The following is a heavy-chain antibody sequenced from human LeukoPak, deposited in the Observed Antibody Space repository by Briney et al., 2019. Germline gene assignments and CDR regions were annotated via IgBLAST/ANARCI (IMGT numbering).Heavy chain of an antibody. CDR1: GGSFSGYY. CDR3: ATHSSGYLSFDY. D-gene: IGHD3-22*01. J-gene: IGHJ4*02. Sequence: SETLSLTCAVYGGSFSGYYWSWIRQPPGKGLEWIGEINHGGSTNYNPSLKSRVTISVDTSKNQFSLKLSSVTAADTAVYYCATHSSGYLSFDYWGQATLVTVSS. V-gene: IGHV4-34*01. CDR2: INHGGST.